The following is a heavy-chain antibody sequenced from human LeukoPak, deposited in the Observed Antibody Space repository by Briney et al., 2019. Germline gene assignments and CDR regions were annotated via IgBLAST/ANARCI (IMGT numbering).Heavy chain of an antibody. CDR3: ARLAGIPAYYFDY. CDR2: IYYSGST. Sequence: PSETLSLTCTVSGGSISSYYWSWIRQPPGKGLEWIGYIYYSGSTNYNPSLKSRVTISVDTSKNQFSLKLSSVTAADTAVYYCARLAGIPAYYFDYWGQEPWSPSPQ. CDR1: GGSISSYY. J-gene: IGHJ4*01. V-gene: IGHV4-59*01.